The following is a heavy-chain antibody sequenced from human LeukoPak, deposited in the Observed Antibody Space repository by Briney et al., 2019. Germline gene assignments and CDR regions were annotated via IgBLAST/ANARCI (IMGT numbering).Heavy chain of an antibody. CDR2: ITGSDDRT. Sequence: GGSLRLSCAASGFTFSSDAMTWVRQAPGKGLEWVSTITGSDDRTYYADSVKGRFTISRDYSKNTVHLQMNSLRTEDTAIYYCAKGPQLGSSYHPDYWGQGTLVTVSS. D-gene: IGHD2-2*01. CDR1: GFTFSSDA. CDR3: AKGPQLGSSYHPDY. J-gene: IGHJ4*02. V-gene: IGHV3-23*01.